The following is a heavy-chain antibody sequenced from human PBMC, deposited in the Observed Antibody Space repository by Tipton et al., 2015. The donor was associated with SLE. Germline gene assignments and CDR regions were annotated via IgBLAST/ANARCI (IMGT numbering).Heavy chain of an antibody. Sequence: SLRLSCAASGFTFSKYGMHWVRQAPGKGLEWMAVIWYDGSNKYYADSVKGRFTTSRDNSKNTLYLQMNSLRAEDTAVYYCARDKWVRATVTSEADFWGPGTLVTVSS. CDR2: IWYDGSNK. J-gene: IGHJ4*02. CDR1: GFTFSKYG. CDR3: ARDKWVRATVTSEADF. D-gene: IGHD4-17*01. V-gene: IGHV3-33*01.